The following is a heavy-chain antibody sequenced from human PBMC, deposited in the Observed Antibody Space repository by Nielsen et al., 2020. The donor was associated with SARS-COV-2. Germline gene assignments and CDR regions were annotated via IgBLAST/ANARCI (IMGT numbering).Heavy chain of an antibody. CDR2: INHSGST. V-gene: IGHV4-34*01. CDR3: ARESSDYYYGMDV. J-gene: IGHJ6*02. Sequence: SETLSLTCTVSGGSISSYYWSWIRQPPGKGLEWIGEINHSGSTNYNPSLKSRVTISVDTSKNQFSLKLSSVTAADTAVYYCARESSDYYYGMDVWGQGTTVTVSS. CDR1: GGSISSYY.